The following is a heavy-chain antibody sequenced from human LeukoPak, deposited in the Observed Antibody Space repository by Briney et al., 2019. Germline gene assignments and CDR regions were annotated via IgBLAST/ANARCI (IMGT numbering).Heavy chain of an antibody. CDR3: ARAGGQLGVYIYFDY. D-gene: IGHD6-6*01. J-gene: IGHJ4*02. V-gene: IGHV4-34*01. Sequence: SETLSLTCAVYGGSFSGYYWSWIRQPPGKGLEWIGEINHSGSTNYNPSLKSRVTISVDTSKNQFSLKLSSVTAADTAVYYCARAGGQLGVYIYFDYRGQGTLVTVSS. CDR2: INHSGST. CDR1: GGSFSGYY.